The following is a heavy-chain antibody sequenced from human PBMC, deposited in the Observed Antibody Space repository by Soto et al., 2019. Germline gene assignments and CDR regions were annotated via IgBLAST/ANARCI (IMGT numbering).Heavy chain of an antibody. J-gene: IGHJ6*02. Sequence: QVQLQESGPGLVKPSGTLSLTCAVSGGSISSSDWWSWVRQPPGKGLEWIGEIYHSGSTNYNPSLKSRVTISINKSKSQFSLKLSSVTAADTAVYYCARANGVSPYYYYGMDVWGQGTTVTVSS. CDR2: IYHSGST. D-gene: IGHD4-17*01. CDR1: GGSISSSDW. V-gene: IGHV4-4*02. CDR3: ARANGVSPYYYYGMDV.